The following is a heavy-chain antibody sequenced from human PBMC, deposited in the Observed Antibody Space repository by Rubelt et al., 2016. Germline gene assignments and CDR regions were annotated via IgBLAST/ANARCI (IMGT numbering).Heavy chain of an antibody. D-gene: IGHD6-13*01. CDR2: ISGSGDST. J-gene: IGHJ4*02. CDR1: GFTFSNFA. V-gene: IGHV3-23*01. Sequence: EVQLLESGGGLEQPGGSLRLSCAASGFTFSNFAMSWVRQAPGKGLEWVSLISGSGDSTYYADSVKGRFTISRDNSKKTLYLQMNSLRADDTAVYYCATSTQSRNWYYDYWGQGTLVSVSS. CDR3: ATSTQSRNWYYDY.